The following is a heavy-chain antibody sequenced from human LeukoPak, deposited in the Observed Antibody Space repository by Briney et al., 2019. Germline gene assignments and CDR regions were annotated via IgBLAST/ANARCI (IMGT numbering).Heavy chain of an antibody. CDR3: ARHDSSGPYNAFDI. V-gene: IGHV4-39*01. CDR2: IYYSGST. J-gene: IGHJ3*02. Sequence: SETLSLTCTVSGASIRSSTYYWGWIRQPPGKGLEWIGSIYYSGSTYYNPSLKSRVTISVDTAKNQFSLKLSSVTAADTAVYYCARHDSSGPYNAFDIWGQGTMVTVSS. CDR1: GASIRSSTYY. D-gene: IGHD3-22*01.